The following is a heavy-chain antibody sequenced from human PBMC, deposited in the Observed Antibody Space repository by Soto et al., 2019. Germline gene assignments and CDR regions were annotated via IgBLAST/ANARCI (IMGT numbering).Heavy chain of an antibody. V-gene: IGHV1-2*02. CDR2: INPNSGGT. CDR1: GYTFTGYY. J-gene: IGHJ4*02. Sequence: QVQLVQSGAEVKKPGASVKVSCKASGYTFTGYYMHWVRQAPGQGLEWMGWINPNSGGTNYAQKFQGRVTITADESTSTAYMELSSLRSEDTAVYYCARGRNRGGYDWRFDYWGQGTLVTVSS. D-gene: IGHD5-12*01. CDR3: ARGRNRGGYDWRFDY.